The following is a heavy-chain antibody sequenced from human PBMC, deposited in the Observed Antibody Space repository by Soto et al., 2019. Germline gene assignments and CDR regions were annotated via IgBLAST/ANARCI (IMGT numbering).Heavy chain of an antibody. Sequence: GASVKVSCKASGDSFTSYVFNWVRQAPGQGLEWMGWVTDFNAHTNYAPKFQGRVTMSTDTATRAVYLELGSLRSDDTAVYYCAREGFSSGYYNSWGQGTLVTVSS. CDR2: VTDFNAHT. V-gene: IGHV1-18*01. D-gene: IGHD6-19*01. CDR1: GDSFTSYV. CDR3: AREGFSSGYYNS. J-gene: IGHJ4*02.